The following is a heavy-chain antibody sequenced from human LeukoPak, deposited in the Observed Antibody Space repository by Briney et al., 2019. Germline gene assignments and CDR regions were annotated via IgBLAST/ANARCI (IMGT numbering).Heavy chain of an antibody. D-gene: IGHD4-17*01. CDR2: ISSSGSTI. CDR3: ASNQDYGDSD. CDR1: GFTFSSYE. V-gene: IGHV3-48*03. Sequence: PGGSLRLSCAASGFTFSSYEMNWVRQAPGKGLEWVSYISSSGSTIYYADSVKGRFTISRDNAKNSLYLQMNSLRAEDTAVYYCASNQDYGDSDWGQGTLVTVSS. J-gene: IGHJ4*02.